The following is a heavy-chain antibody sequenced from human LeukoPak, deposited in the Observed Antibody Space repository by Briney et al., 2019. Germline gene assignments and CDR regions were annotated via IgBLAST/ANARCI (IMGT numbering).Heavy chain of an antibody. CDR3: AKDRQQLVIHNAFDI. V-gene: IGHV3-30*18. Sequence: RGSLRLSCAASGFTFNYYGVHWVRQAPGKGLEWVAVISYDGSHKYYTDSVKGRFTISRDNSKNTMYLQMNSLRAEDTAVYYCAKDRQQLVIHNAFDIWGQGTMVTVSS. D-gene: IGHD6-13*01. J-gene: IGHJ3*02. CDR2: ISYDGSHK. CDR1: GFTFNYYG.